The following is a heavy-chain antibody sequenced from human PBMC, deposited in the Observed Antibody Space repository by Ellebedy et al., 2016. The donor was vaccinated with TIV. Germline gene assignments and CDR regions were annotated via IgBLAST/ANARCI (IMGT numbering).Heavy chain of an antibody. CDR2: INPNSGGT. CDR3: ASLPHYGDSGP. CDR1: GYTFTGYY. D-gene: IGHD4-17*01. Sequence: AASVKVSCKASGYTFTGYYMHWVRQAPGQGLEWMGWINPNSGGTNYAQKFQGRVTMTKDTSISTADMELSRLRSDDTAVYYCASLPHYGDSGPWGQGTLVTVSS. J-gene: IGHJ5*02. V-gene: IGHV1-2*02.